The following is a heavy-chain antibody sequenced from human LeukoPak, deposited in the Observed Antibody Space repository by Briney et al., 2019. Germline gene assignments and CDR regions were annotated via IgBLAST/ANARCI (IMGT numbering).Heavy chain of an antibody. CDR2: IYNSESI. J-gene: IGHJ5*02. V-gene: IGHV4-4*07. Sequence: SETLSLTCTVSGGSINGYYWSWIRQPAGKGLEWIGRIYNSESINYNPSLKSRVTMSIDTSKNQFSLKLNSVTAADTAMYYCARDRSSSYTRDWFDPWGQGALVTVSS. CDR3: ARDRSSSYTRDWFDP. CDR1: GGSINGYY. D-gene: IGHD6-13*01.